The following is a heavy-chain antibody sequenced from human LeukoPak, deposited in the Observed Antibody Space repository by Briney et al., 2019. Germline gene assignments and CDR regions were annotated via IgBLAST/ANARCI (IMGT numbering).Heavy chain of an antibody. J-gene: IGHJ4*02. CDR2: IIPIFGTA. V-gene: IGHV1-69*13. CDR1: GGTFSSYA. Sequence: SVKVSCKASGGTFSSYAISWVRQAPGQGLEWMGGIIPIFGTANYAQKFQGRVTIAADESTSTAYMELSSLRSEDTAVYYCARTNTGREWELLQTGITLDYWGQGTLVTVSS. CDR3: ARTNTGREWELLQTGITLDY. D-gene: IGHD1-26*01.